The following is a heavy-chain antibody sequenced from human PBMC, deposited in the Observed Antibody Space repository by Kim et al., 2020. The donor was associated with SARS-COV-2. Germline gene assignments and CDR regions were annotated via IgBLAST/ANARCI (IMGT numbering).Heavy chain of an antibody. V-gene: IGHV3-49*03. CDR2: IRSKAYGGTT. J-gene: IGHJ4*02. CDR1: GFTFGDYA. Sequence: GGSLRLSCTASGFTFGDYAMSWFRQAPGKGLEWVGFIRSKAYGGTTEYAASVKRRFTISRDDSKSIAYLQMNSLKTEDTAVYYCTRGDHDYGGNSGGFDYWGQGTLVTVSS. CDR3: TRGDHDYGGNSGGFDY. D-gene: IGHD4-17*01.